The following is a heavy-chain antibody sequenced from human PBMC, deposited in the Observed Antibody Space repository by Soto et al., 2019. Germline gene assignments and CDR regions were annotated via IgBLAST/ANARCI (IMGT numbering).Heavy chain of an antibody. D-gene: IGHD3-10*01. CDR3: ARELDPMVRGGLF. V-gene: IGHV3-21*01. Sequence: EVQLVESGGGLVKPGGSLRLSCAASGFTFSSYSMNWVRQAPGKGLEWVSSISSSSSYIYYADSVKGRFTISRDNAKNSLYLQMNSLRAEDTAVYYCARELDPMVRGGLFWGQGTLATVSS. J-gene: IGHJ4*02. CDR2: ISSSSSYI. CDR1: GFTFSSYS.